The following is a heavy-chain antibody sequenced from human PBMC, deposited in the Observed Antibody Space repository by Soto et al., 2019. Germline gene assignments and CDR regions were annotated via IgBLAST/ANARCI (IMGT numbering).Heavy chain of an antibody. D-gene: IGHD6-19*01. J-gene: IGHJ4*02. CDR2: ITGTGTST. V-gene: IGHV3-23*01. CDR3: ASRPGSERWLVLDY. CDR1: GFTFRSYA. Sequence: GGSLRLSCAASGFTFRSYAMSWVRQAPGKGLEWVATITGTGTSTYFADSVKGRFTISRDNSRNTLYLQLNSLRSDDTAVYYCASRPGSERWLVLDYWGQGTLVTVSS.